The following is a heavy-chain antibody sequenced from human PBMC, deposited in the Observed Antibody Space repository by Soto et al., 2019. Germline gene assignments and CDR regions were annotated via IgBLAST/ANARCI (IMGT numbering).Heavy chain of an antibody. D-gene: IGHD3-16*01. CDR3: ARDILITFGGLRWGWFDP. CDR2: INPSGGST. CDR1: GYTFTSYY. Sequence: QVQLVQSGAEVEKPGASVKVSCKASGYTFTSYYMHWVRQAPGQGLELMGIINPSGGSTSYAQKFQGRVTMTRDTSTSTVYMELSSLRSEDTAVYYCARDILITFGGLRWGWFDPWGQGTLVTVSS. V-gene: IGHV1-46*01. J-gene: IGHJ5*02.